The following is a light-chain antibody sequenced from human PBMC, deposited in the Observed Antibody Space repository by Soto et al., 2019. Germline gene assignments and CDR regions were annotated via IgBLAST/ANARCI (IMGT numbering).Light chain of an antibody. CDR2: DVS. V-gene: IGLV2-14*01. CDR1: SSDVGGYNY. CDR3: SSYTSSSTGV. Sequence: QSVLNHPASVSGSPGHSITIFCTGTSSDVGGYNYVSWYQQHPGKAPKLMIYDVSNRPSGVSNRLSGSKSGNTASLTISGLQAEDEADYYCSSYTSSSTGVFGTGTKVTVL. J-gene: IGLJ1*01.